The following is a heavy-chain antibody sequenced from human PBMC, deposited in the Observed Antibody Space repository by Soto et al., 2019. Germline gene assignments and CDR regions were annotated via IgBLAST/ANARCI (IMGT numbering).Heavy chain of an antibody. CDR3: ARAFWGYSYGWEEREYYFDY. D-gene: IGHD5-18*01. CDR1: GGSISSYY. CDR2: IYYSGST. J-gene: IGHJ4*02. Sequence: SETLSLTCTVSGGSISSYYWSWIRQPPGKGLEWIGYIYYSGSTNYNPSLKSRVTISVDTSKNQFSLKLSSVTAADTAVYYCARAFWGYSYGWEEREYYFDYWGQGTLVTVSS. V-gene: IGHV4-59*01.